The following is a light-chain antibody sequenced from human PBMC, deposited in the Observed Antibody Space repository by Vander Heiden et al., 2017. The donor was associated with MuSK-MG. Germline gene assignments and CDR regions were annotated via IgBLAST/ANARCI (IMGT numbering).Light chain of an antibody. J-gene: IGKJ4*02. CDR1: QSVSSN. V-gene: IGKV3D-15*01. Sequence: EIVMTQSPATLSVSPGERATLSCRASQSVSSNLAWYQQKPGQAPRLLIYGASTRATGIPDRFSGSGSGKEFTLTISSLQSEEFAVYYCQQYKNGHPGGVLFGGGTKVEIK. CDR3: QQYKNGHPGGVL. CDR2: GAS.